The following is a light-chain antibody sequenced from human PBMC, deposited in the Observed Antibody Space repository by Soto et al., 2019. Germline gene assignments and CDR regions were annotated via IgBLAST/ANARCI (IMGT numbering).Light chain of an antibody. J-gene: IGKJ1*01. CDR1: QSVLYSSNNKNY. CDR2: WAS. CDR3: QQYYRTPRT. V-gene: IGKV4-1*01. Sequence: DIVMTQSPDSLAVSLGERATINCKSSQSVLYSSNNKNYLAWYQQKPGQPPKLLIYWASTRESGVPDRFSGRGSGTDFTLTISSLQAEDVAVYYCQQYYRTPRTFGQGTKVEIK.